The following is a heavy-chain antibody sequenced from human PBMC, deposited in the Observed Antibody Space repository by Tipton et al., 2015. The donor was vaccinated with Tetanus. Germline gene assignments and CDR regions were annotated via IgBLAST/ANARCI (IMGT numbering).Heavy chain of an antibody. V-gene: IGHV3-15*01. Sequence: SLRLSCAASGFTFNGFTFTNAWMSWVRQAPGKGLEWVGRIKSKIDGGAIDYAAPMKDRFILSRDDSKNTVFLQMNSLKPEDSAVYYCTTSGRVGSGSRVDYWGRGTLVTVSS. CDR2: IKSKIDGGAI. CDR3: TTSGRVGSGSRVDY. D-gene: IGHD1-26*01. CDR1: GFTFNGFTFTNAW. J-gene: IGHJ4*02.